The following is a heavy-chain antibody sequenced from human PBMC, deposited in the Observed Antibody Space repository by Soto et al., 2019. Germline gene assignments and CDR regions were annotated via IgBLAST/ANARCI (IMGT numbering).Heavy chain of an antibody. CDR2: VNPISGGT. J-gene: IGHJ4*02. Sequence: QVQLVQSGAEVKKPEASVKVSCKASGYTFTGHYILWVRQAPGQGLEWMGWVNPISGGTIYAQKFLGWVTMTRDTSTSTAYLEPRSLTSDATAVDYCARAKNFGSGELDYWGQGTLVTVSS. CDR1: GYTFTGHY. CDR3: ARAKNFGSGELDY. V-gene: IGHV1-2*04. D-gene: IGHD3-10*01.